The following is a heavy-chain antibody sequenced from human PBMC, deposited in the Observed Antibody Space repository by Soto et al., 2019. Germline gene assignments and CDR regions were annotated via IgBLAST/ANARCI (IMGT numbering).Heavy chain of an antibody. CDR1: GFTFSGCA. V-gene: IGHV3-73*01. D-gene: IGHD4-17*01. J-gene: IGHJ4*02. CDR3: TRDYGDYVHDY. Sequence: EVQLVESGGGLVQPGGSLKLSCAVSGFTFSGCAMHWVRQASGKGLEWVGRIRSKSNSYATAYAAGVKGSFTISRDESKNTAYLQMSSLKTEEPAVSYYTRDYGDYVHDYWGKGTLVTVSS. CDR2: IRSKSNSYAT.